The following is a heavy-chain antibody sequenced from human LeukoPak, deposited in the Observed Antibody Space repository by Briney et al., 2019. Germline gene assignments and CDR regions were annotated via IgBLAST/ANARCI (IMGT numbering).Heavy chain of an antibody. CDR1: GYTFTGYY. CDR2: INPNSGGT. V-gene: IGHV1-2*02. D-gene: IGHD3-22*01. J-gene: IGHJ5*02. Sequence: ASVKVSCKASGYTFTGYYMHWVRQAPGQGLEWMGWINPNSGGTNYAQKFQGRVTMTRDTSISTAYMELSRLRSDDTAVYYCARGTYYYDSSGYRGGWFVPWGQGTLVTVSS. CDR3: ARGTYYYDSSGYRGGWFVP.